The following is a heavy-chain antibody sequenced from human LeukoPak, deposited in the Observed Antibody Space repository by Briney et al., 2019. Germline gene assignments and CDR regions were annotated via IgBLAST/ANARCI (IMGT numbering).Heavy chain of an antibody. Sequence: GGSLRLSCAASGFTFSSYSMNWVRQAPGKGLEWVSYISSGSSTIYYADSAKGRFTISRDKAKNSLYLQMNSLRDEDTGVYYCARHNYGMDVWGQGTTVTVSS. CDR1: GFTFSSYS. J-gene: IGHJ6*02. V-gene: IGHV3-48*02. CDR3: ARHNYGMDV. CDR2: ISSGSSTI.